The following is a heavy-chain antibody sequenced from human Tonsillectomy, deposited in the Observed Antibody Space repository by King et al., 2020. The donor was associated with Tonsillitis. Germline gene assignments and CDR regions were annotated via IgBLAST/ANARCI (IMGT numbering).Heavy chain of an antibody. Sequence: VQLVESGAEVKKPGESLKISCKGSGYSFTSYWIGWVRQMPGKGLEWMGIIYPGDSDTRYSPSFPGQGTISADKSISTAYLQWSSLKASDTAMYYCARGGILTGYYNDYWGQGSLVTVSS. D-gene: IGHD3-9*01. CDR2: IYPGDSDT. CDR3: ARGGILTGYYNDY. V-gene: IGHV5-51*03. J-gene: IGHJ4*02. CDR1: GYSFTSYW.